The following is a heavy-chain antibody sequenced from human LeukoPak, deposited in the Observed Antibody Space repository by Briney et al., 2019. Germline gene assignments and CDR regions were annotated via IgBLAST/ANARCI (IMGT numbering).Heavy chain of an antibody. D-gene: IGHD3-10*01. CDR1: GGTFSNYA. Sequence: SVKVSCKASGGTFSNYAINWVRQAPGQGLEWMGRIIPILGIANYAQKFQGRVTITADKSTSTAYMELSSLRSEDTAVYYCARDRVLWFGELAPSYPQGMDVWGQGTTVTVSS. CDR3: ARDRVLWFGELAPSYPQGMDV. CDR2: IIPILGIA. J-gene: IGHJ6*02. V-gene: IGHV1-69*04.